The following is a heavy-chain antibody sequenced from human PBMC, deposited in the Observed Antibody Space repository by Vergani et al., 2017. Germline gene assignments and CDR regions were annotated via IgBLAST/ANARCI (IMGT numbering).Heavy chain of an antibody. Sequence: EVQLLESGGGLVQPGGSLRLSCAASGFTFSSYAMSWVRQAPGKGLEWVSAFSGSGGSTYYADSVKGRFTISSDNSKNTLYLQMNSLRAEDTAVYYCAKCLSIVGATYFDYWGQGTLVTGSS. J-gene: IGHJ4*02. CDR2: FSGSGGST. CDR1: GFTFSSYA. CDR3: AKCLSIVGATYFDY. D-gene: IGHD1-26*01. V-gene: IGHV3-23*01.